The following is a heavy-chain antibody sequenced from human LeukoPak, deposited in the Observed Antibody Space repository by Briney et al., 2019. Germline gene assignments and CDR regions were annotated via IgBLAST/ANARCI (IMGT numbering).Heavy chain of an antibody. CDR3: ARDRPYTGGWRGFDY. Sequence: SVKVSFKASGGTFSRYAISWVRQAPGQGLEWMGGIIPMFGIANYAQKFQGRVTITADESTSTAYMELSSLRSEDTAVYYCARDRPYTGGWRGFDYWGQGTLVTVSS. D-gene: IGHD6-19*01. V-gene: IGHV1-69*01. J-gene: IGHJ4*02. CDR1: GGTFSRYA. CDR2: IIPMFGIA.